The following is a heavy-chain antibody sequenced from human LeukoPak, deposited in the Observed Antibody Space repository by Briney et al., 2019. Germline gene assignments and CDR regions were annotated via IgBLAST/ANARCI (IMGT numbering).Heavy chain of an antibody. D-gene: IGHD6-13*01. Sequence: GGSVRLSCSASGFTFRSYAMHWVRQAPGKGLEYVSAISGNGDSTYYADSVKGTFTISRDNSKNTLYLQMSSLRAEDTAVYYCVKGGIAAADNYFDYWGQGSLVTVSS. J-gene: IGHJ4*02. CDR2: ISGNGDST. V-gene: IGHV3-64D*06. CDR3: VKGGIAAADNYFDY. CDR1: GFTFRSYA.